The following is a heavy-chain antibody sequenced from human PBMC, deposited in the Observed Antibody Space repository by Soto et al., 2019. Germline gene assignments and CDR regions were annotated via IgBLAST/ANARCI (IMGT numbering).Heavy chain of an antibody. J-gene: IGHJ4*02. CDR1: GGTFSSYA. CDR2: IIPIFGTA. CDR3: ARNATVTTFLFDY. D-gene: IGHD4-17*01. V-gene: IGHV1-69*13. Sequence: SVKVSCKASGGTFSSYAISWVRQAPGQGLEWMGGIIPIFGTANYAQKFQGRVTITADESTSTAYMELSRLRSEDTAVYYCARNATVTTFLFDYWGQGTLVTVSS.